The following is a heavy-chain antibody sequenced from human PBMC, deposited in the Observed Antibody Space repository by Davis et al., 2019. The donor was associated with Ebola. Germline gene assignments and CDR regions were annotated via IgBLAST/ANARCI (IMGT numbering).Heavy chain of an antibody. V-gene: IGHV1-2*04. Sequence: AASVKVSCKASGYTFTSYYMHWVRQAPGQGLEWMGWINPNSGGTNYAQKFQGWVTMTRDTSISTAYMELSRLRSDDTAVYYCVRFHGSTKRTAYFDYWGQGTLVTVSS. CDR3: VRFHGSTKRTAYFDY. CDR2: INPNSGGT. CDR1: GYTFTSYY. J-gene: IGHJ4*02. D-gene: IGHD1-26*01.